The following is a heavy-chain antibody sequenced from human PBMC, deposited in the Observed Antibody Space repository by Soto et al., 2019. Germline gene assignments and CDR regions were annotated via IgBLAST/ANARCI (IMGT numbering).Heavy chain of an antibody. CDR3: ARGDPYYGMDV. V-gene: IGHV3-30*03. J-gene: IGHJ6*02. Sequence: QVQLVESGGGVVQPGRSLRLSCEASGFTSSSYVMHWVRQAPGKGQEWVAVISYDGSNKHYADSVKGRFTISRDNSKNTLYLEMNSLGGEDTAVYSCARGDPYYGMDVWGQGTTVTVSS. CDR2: ISYDGSNK. CDR1: GFTSSSYV.